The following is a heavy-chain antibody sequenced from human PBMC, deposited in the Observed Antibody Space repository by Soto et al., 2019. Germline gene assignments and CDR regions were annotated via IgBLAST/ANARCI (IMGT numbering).Heavy chain of an antibody. D-gene: IGHD6-13*01. CDR2: ISSSGSTI. V-gene: IGHV3-11*01. CDR1: GFTFSDYY. J-gene: IGHJ6*02. CDR3: AREGVAAAVDYYYYYGMDV. Sequence: PGGSLRLSCAASGFTFSDYYMSWIRQAPGKGLEWVSYISSSGSTIYYADSVKGRFTISRDNAKNSLYLQMNSLRAEDTAVYYCAREGVAAAVDYYYYYGMDVWGQGTTVTVSS.